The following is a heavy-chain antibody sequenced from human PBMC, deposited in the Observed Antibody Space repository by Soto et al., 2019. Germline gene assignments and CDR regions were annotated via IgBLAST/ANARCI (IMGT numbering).Heavy chain of an antibody. V-gene: IGHV3-9*01. CDR2: ISWNSGSI. D-gene: IGHD3-10*01. CDR1: GFTFDDYA. Sequence: EVQLVESGGGLVQPGRSLRLSCAASGFTFDDYAMHWVRQAPGKGLEWVSGISWNSGSIGYADSVKGRFTISRDNAKNSLYLQMNSLRAEDTALYYGAIRGVVGSTELDYWGQGTLVTVSS. J-gene: IGHJ4*02. CDR3: AIRGVVGSTELDY.